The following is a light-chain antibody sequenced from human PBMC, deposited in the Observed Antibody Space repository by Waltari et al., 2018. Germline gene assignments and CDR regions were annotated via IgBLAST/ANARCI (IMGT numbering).Light chain of an antibody. J-gene: IGKJ1*01. CDR1: QSILYRSINKNY. V-gene: IGKV4-1*01. Sequence: DIVMTQSPDSLAVSLGERATVNCKSSQSILYRSINKNYLARYQQKVGQPPKLLIYWASTRQFGVPDRFSGSGSGTNFTLTISSLQPEDVAVYFCQQYYTTWTFGQGTRVDI. CDR3: QQYYTTWT. CDR2: WAS.